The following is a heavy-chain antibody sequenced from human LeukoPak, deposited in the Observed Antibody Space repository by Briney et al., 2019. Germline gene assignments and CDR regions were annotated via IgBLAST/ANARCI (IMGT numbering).Heavy chain of an antibody. D-gene: IGHD3-10*01. Sequence: SETLSLTCTVSGSSVSSGIDYWNWIRQPPGKGLEWIGYIYYSGNTNNNPSLKSRLTISIDTSKNQFSLKLSSVTAADTAVYYCARVGDGVFDFWGQGTLVTVSS. CDR3: ARVGDGVFDF. CDR2: IYYSGNT. CDR1: GSSVSSGIDY. V-gene: IGHV4-61*01. J-gene: IGHJ4*02.